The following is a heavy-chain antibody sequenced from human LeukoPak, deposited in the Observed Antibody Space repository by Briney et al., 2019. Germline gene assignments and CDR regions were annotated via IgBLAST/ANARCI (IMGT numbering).Heavy chain of an antibody. D-gene: IGHD1-26*01. CDR3: ARAVIVGFFDY. V-gene: IGHV3-7*01. CDR1: GFTFISYW. J-gene: IGHJ4*02. Sequence: GGSLRLSCAASGFTFISYWMSWVRQAPGKGLEWVANIKQDGSEKYYADSVKGRFTISRDNAKNSLYLQMNSLRAEDTAVYYCARAVIVGFFDYWGQGTLVTVSS. CDR2: IKQDGSEK.